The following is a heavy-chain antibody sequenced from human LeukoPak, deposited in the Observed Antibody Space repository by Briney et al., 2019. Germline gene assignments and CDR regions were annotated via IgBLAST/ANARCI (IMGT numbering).Heavy chain of an antibody. D-gene: IGHD2-2*01. CDR2: IYHSGGT. V-gene: IGHV4-30-2*01. CDR3: AKGISRSWFDP. Sequence: SQTLSLTCAVSGGSISSGGYSWSWIRQPPGKGLEWIGYIYHSGGTYYNPSLKSRVTISVDRSKNQFSLKLSSVTAADTAVYYCAKGISRSWFDPWGQGTLVTVSS. J-gene: IGHJ5*02. CDR1: GGSISSGGYS.